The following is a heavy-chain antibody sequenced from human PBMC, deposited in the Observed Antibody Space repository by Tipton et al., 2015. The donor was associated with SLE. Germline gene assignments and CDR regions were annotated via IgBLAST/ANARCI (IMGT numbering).Heavy chain of an antibody. CDR3: ARRHYSSPFDS. J-gene: IGHJ4*02. CDR1: DDSIRSTNYY. V-gene: IGHV4-39*07. Sequence: TLSLTCTVSDDSIRSTNYYWGWIRQPPGKGLEWIGSIFYTGSTYYNPSLKSRVSFSIDTSKHQFSLKLNSVTAADTAVYYCARRHYSSPFDSWGQGTLVTVSS. D-gene: IGHD6-13*01. CDR2: IFYTGST.